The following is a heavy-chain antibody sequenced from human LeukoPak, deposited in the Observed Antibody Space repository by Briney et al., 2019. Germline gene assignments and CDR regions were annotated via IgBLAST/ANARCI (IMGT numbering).Heavy chain of an antibody. CDR2: INPNSGGT. CDR3: ARDRRVVAARSSWFDS. CDR1: GYTFTGYY. J-gene: IGHJ5*01. Sequence: ASVKVSCKASGYTFTGYYMHWVRQAPGQGLEWMGWINPNSGGTNYAQKFQGRVTMTRDTSISTAYMELSRLRSDDTAVYYCARDRRVVAARSSWFDSWGQGTLVTVSS. V-gene: IGHV1-2*02. D-gene: IGHD2-15*01.